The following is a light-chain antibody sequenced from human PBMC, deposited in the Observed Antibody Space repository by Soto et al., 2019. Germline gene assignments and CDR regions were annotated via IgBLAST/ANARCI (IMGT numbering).Light chain of an antibody. J-gene: IGLJ3*02. V-gene: IGLV2-8*01. Sequence: QSALTQPPSASGSPGQSVTISCTGTKNDIGVYDFVSWYQHHPGKAPRLIIYEVVQRPSGVPDRFSGSKSGNTASLTVSGLQAGDEADYYCGTWDKSLSAGVFGGGTKLTVL. CDR2: EVV. CDR3: GTWDKSLSAGV. CDR1: KNDIGVYDF.